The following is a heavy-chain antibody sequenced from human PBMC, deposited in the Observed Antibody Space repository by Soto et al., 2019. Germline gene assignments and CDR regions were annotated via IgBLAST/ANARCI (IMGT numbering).Heavy chain of an antibody. CDR1: GYTFTSYY. CDR3: ARGGHYDILTGRAYYYYYMDV. V-gene: IGHV1-46*03. Sequence: ASVKVSCKASGYTFTSYYMHWVRQAPGQGLEWMGIIIPSGGSTSYAQKFQGRVTMTRDTSTSTVYMELSSLRSEDTAVYYCARGGHYDILTGRAYYYYYMDVWGKGTTVTVSS. D-gene: IGHD3-9*01. CDR2: IIPSGGST. J-gene: IGHJ6*03.